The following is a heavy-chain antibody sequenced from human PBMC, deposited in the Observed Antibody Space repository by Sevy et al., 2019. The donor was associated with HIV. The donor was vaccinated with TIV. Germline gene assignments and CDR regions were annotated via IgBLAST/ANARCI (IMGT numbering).Heavy chain of an antibody. D-gene: IGHD3-10*01. CDR2: INPSGGST. CDR1: GYTFTSYY. V-gene: IGHV1-46*03. CDR3: AGMVWGVYYYCGMDV. Sequence: ASVKVSCKASGYTFTSYYMHWVRQAPGQGLEWVGIINPSGGSTSYAQKFQGRVTMTRDTSTSTVYMELSRLRSEDTAVYYCAGMVWGVYYYCGMDVWGQGTTVTVSS. J-gene: IGHJ6*02.